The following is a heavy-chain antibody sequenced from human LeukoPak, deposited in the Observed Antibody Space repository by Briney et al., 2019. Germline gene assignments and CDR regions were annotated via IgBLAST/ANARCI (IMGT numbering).Heavy chain of an antibody. CDR1: GFIFSNYE. D-gene: IGHD3-10*01. V-gene: IGHV3-48*03. CDR2: ISSSGSDI. J-gene: IGHJ4*02. Sequence: GGSLRLSCAGSGFIFSNYEMNWVRQAPGKGLEWVSYISSSGSDIYYADSVKGRFTISRDNAKNSLYLQMNSLRAEDTAVYYCARVRRGSGSYQSYYFDYWGQGTLVTVSS. CDR3: ARVRRGSGSYQSYYFDY.